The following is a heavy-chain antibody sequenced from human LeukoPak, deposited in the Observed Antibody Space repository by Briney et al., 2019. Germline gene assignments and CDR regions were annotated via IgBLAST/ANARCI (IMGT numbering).Heavy chain of an antibody. Sequence: SETLSLTCTVSGGTISSYYWSWIRQPPGKGLEWIGYIYYSGSTNYNPPLKSRVTISVDTSKNQFSLKLSSVTAADTAVYYCARVGVSGWLQFFDYWGQGTLVTVSS. CDR3: ARVGVSGWLQFFDY. V-gene: IGHV4-59*01. CDR1: GGTISSYY. D-gene: IGHD5-24*01. CDR2: IYYSGST. J-gene: IGHJ4*02.